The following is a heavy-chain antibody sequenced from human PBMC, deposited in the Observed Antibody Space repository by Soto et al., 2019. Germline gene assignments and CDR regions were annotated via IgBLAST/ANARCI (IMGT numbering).Heavy chain of an antibody. D-gene: IGHD6-13*01. CDR2: IYPGDSDT. V-gene: IGHV5-51*01. CDR1: GYSFTSYW. Sequence: GESLKISCKGSGYSFTSYWIGWVRQMPGKGLEWMGIIYPGDSDTRYSPSFQGQVTISADKSISTAYLQWSSLKASDTAMYYCARHLRPAAGSDAFDIWGQGTMVTVSS. J-gene: IGHJ3*02. CDR3: ARHLRPAAGSDAFDI.